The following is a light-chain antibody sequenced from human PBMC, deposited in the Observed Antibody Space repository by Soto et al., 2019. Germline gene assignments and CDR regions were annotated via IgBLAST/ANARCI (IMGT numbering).Light chain of an antibody. Sequence: QSALTQPASVSGSPGQSITISCTGTSSDVGGYNYVSWHQQHPGKVPKLMIYDVSYRPSGVSNRFYGSKSGNTASLTISGLQAEDEADYYCSSYTTSSTYGFGTGTKVTVL. J-gene: IGLJ1*01. CDR3: SSYTTSSTYG. CDR2: DVS. CDR1: SSDVGGYNY. V-gene: IGLV2-14*01.